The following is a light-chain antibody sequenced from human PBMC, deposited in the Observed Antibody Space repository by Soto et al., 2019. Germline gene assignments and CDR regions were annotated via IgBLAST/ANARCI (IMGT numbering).Light chain of an antibody. CDR2: GAS. J-gene: IGKJ1*01. V-gene: IGKV3-20*01. CDR3: QYHMRSPRT. Sequence: EIVLTQSPGTLSLSPGERATLSCKASQTIDSSYVAWYQQKPGQAPRLLIYGASSRTTGIPDRFGGSGSGTDFTLTISRLEPDDFAVYYCQYHMRSPRTFGQGTKVDIK. CDR1: QTIDSSY.